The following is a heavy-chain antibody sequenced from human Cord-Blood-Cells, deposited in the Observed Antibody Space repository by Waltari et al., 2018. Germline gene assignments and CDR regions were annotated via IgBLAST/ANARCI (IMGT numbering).Heavy chain of an antibody. CDR1: GFTFSNAW. CDR2: IKSKNDGGTT. CDR3: TTDIRVSGLYYYYYMDV. Sequence: GGGLVKPGGSLRLSCAASGFTFSNAWLSWVHQAPGKGLEWVGRIKSKNDGGTTDYAAPVKGRFTISRDDSKNTLYLQMNSLKTEDTAVYYCTTDIRVSGLYYYYYMDVWGKGTTVTVSS. J-gene: IGHJ6*03. V-gene: IGHV3-15*01. D-gene: IGHD5-12*01.